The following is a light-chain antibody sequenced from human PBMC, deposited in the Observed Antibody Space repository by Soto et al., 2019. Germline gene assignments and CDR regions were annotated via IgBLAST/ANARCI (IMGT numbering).Light chain of an antibody. CDR3: QQYGSSPPLS. J-gene: IGKJ4*01. CDR1: QSVRSNY. V-gene: IGKV3-20*01. CDR2: GAS. Sequence: EIVLTQSPGTLSLSPGERATLSCRASQSVRSNYLAWYQQKPGQAPSLLIYGASSRATGIPDRFSGSGSGTDFTLNISRLEPEDFAVYYCQQYGSSPPLSFGGGTTVEIK.